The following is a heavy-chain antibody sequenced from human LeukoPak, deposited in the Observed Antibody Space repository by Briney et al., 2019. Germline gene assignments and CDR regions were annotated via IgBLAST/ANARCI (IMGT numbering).Heavy chain of an antibody. CDR2: IYYTGNT. J-gene: IGHJ4*02. Sequence: SETLSLTCSVSGGSISFYYWNWIRQPPGKGLEWIGYIYYTGNTNYSPSLKSRVTISVDTSKYQFSLKLASVTAADTAVYSCARRGRAAAADFDYWGQGTLVTVSS. CDR1: GGSISFYY. D-gene: IGHD6-13*01. CDR3: ARRGRAAAADFDY. V-gene: IGHV4-59*08.